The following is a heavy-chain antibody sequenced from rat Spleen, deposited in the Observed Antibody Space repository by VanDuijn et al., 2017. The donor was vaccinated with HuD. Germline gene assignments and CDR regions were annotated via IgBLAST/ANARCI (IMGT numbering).Heavy chain of an antibody. Sequence: EVQLVESAGGLVQPGRSLKLSCAASGFTLGDHFMAWVRQAPTKGLEWVATISYDGSSTYYRDSVKGRFTISSDDAKTTLYLQMDSLRSEDTATYYCARQGYSSYDFDYWGQGVMVTVSS. CDR3: ARQGYSSYDFDY. D-gene: IGHD1-8*01. CDR1: GFTLGDHF. V-gene: IGHV5-29*01. CDR2: ISYDGSST. J-gene: IGHJ2*01.